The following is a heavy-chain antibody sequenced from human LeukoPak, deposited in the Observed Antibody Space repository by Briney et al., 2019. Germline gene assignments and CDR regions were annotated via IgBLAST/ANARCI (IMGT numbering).Heavy chain of an antibody. Sequence: PGGSLRLSCAASGFTFNSFWMTWVRQAPGKGLEWVANIKQDGSEKYYVDSVKGRFTISRDNAKNSLYLQMNSLRAEDTAVYYCARDGVGAFDIWGQGTMVTVSS. D-gene: IGHD3-10*01. V-gene: IGHV3-7*04. CDR1: GFTFNSFW. J-gene: IGHJ3*02. CDR2: IKQDGSEK. CDR3: ARDGVGAFDI.